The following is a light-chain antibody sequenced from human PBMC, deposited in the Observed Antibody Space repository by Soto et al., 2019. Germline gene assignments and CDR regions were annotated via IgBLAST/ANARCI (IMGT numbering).Light chain of an antibody. CDR3: QHRSNWSPWT. CDR1: QSISSY. V-gene: IGKV3-11*01. Sequence: EILLTQSPSTLSLSPGERATISCRASQSISSYLAWYQQKPGQAPRLLIYDASHRATGIPARFSGSWSGTDFAINISSLEPGDFAVYYCQHRSNWSPWTFGQGTKVEIK. CDR2: DAS. J-gene: IGKJ1*01.